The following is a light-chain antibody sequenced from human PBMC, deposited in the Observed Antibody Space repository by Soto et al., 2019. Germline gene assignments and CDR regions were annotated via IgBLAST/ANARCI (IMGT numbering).Light chain of an antibody. Sequence: ESLMAQSPATLSVSPGEVATLSCGASQGIGDTLALYQQKPGQTPRLLIYDTSIRATGVPARFSGSRSGAEFTLTISSLQSEDFAVYYCQHYVNWPLTFGGGTKVDIK. CDR1: QGIGDT. CDR2: DTS. J-gene: IGKJ4*01. CDR3: QHYVNWPLT. V-gene: IGKV3-15*01.